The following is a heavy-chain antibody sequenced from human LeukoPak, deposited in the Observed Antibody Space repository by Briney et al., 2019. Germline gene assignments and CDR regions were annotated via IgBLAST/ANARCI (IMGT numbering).Heavy chain of an antibody. D-gene: IGHD3-22*01. J-gene: IGHJ4*02. CDR1: GGSISSSSYS. Sequence: SETLSLTCTVSGGSISSSSYSWGWIRQPPGKGLEWIGSIYYSGSTYYNPSLKSRVTISVDTSKNQFSLKLSSVTAADTAVYYCARGRPYYYDSSGYYPYYFDYWGQGTLVTVSS. CDR2: IYYSGST. CDR3: ARGRPYYYDSSGYYPYYFDY. V-gene: IGHV4-39*07.